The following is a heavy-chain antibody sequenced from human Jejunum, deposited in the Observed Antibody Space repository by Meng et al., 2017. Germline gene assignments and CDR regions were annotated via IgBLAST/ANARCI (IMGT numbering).Heavy chain of an antibody. CDR3: ARGSGYHDC. J-gene: IGHJ4*02. CDR2: IKPDGGEI. CDR1: GFTFSSYW. D-gene: IGHD5-12*01. Sequence: VRLVGAWGGLVRPGGSLRLSCAASGFTFSSYWMNWVRQAPSKGLEWVANIKPDGGEIYYVDSVRGRFTISRDNAKNSLYLQMNSLRAEDTAIYYCARGSGYHDCWGQGTLVTVSS. V-gene: IGHV3-7*01.